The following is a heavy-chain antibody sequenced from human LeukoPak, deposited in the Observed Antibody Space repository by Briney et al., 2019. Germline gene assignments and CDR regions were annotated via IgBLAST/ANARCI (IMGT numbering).Heavy chain of an antibody. V-gene: IGHV4-61*02. J-gene: IGHJ4*02. CDR2: IHTSGST. D-gene: IGHD6-13*01. CDR3: ARRVHSSSWSSYFDY. Sequence: PSQTLSLTCTVSGGSISSGSYYWSWIRQPAGKGLEWIGRIHTSGSTNYNPSLKSRVTISIDTSKNQFSLRLSSVTAADTAVYYCARRVHSSSWSSYFDYWGQETLVTVSS. CDR1: GGSISSGSYY.